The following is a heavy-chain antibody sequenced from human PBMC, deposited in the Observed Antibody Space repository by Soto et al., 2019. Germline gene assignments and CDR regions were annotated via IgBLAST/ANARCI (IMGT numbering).Heavy chain of an antibody. J-gene: IGHJ3*02. D-gene: IGHD2-2*01. V-gene: IGHV4-59*08. CDR2: IYYSGST. Sequence: SETLSLTCTVSGGSISSYYWSWIRQPPGKGLEWIGYIYYSGSTNYNPSLKSRVTISVDTSKDQFSLKLSSATAADTAVYYCARRGLGYCSSTSCYGGAFDIWGQGTMVTVSS. CDR1: GGSISSYY. CDR3: ARRGLGYCSSTSCYGGAFDI.